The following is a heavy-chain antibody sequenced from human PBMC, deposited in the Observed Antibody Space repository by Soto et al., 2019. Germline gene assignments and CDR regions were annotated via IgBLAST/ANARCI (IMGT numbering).Heavy chain of an antibody. Sequence: EVQLLESGGGLVQPGGSLRLSCAASGFTFSSYAMSWVLQAPGNGLEWVSAISGSGGSTYYADSVKGRLTISRDNSKKTLYMQMNSLRADDTSVYYCANTDVGDILTVSHQREICGQGTLVTVSS. CDR3: ANTDVGDILTVSHQREI. CDR2: ISGSGGST. CDR1: GFTFSSYA. D-gene: IGHD3-9*01. J-gene: IGHJ4*02. V-gene: IGHV3-23*01.